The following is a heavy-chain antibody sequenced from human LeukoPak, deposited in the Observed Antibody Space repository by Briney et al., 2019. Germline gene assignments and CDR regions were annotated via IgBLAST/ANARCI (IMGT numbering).Heavy chain of an antibody. D-gene: IGHD1-26*01. CDR1: GFTVSSNY. J-gene: IGHJ6*03. CDR3: AKVAEVGATGYYYYMDV. Sequence: GGSLRLSCAASGFTVSSNYMNWVRQAPGKGLEWVSVIYSGGSTYYADSVKGRFTISRDNSKNALYLQMNSLRAEDTAVYYCAKVAEVGATGYYYYMDVWGKGTTVTISS. V-gene: IGHV3-66*01. CDR2: IYSGGST.